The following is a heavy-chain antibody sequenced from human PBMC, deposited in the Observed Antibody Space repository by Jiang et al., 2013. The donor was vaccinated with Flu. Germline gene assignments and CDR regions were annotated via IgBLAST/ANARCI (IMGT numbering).Heavy chain of an antibody. CDR2: IYYSGST. CDR1: GGSISNYF. D-gene: IGHD3-16*01. V-gene: IGHV4-59*08. Sequence: GSGLVKPSETLSLTCTVSGGSISNYFWSWIRQPPGKGLEWIGYIYYSGSTNYNPSLKSRVTISLDTSKNQFSLKLSSVTAADTAVYYCARAPIMGPFDYWGQGTLVTVSS. J-gene: IGHJ4*02. CDR3: ARAPIMGPFDY.